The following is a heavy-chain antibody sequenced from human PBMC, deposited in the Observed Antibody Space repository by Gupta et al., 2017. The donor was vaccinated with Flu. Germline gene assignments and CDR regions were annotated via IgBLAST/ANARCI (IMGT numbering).Heavy chain of an antibody. CDR2: IYTSGST. Sequence: QVQLQESGPGLVKPSQTLSLTCTVSGGSISSGSYYWSWIRQPAGKGLEWIGHIYTSGSTNYNPSLRSRVTISVDTSKNQFSLKLSSVTAADTAVYYCARDRWDRHRLLLYDAFDIWGQGTMVTVSS. J-gene: IGHJ3*02. V-gene: IGHV4-61*02. CDR1: GGSISSGSYY. CDR3: ARDRWDRHRLLLYDAFDI. D-gene: IGHD2-2*01.